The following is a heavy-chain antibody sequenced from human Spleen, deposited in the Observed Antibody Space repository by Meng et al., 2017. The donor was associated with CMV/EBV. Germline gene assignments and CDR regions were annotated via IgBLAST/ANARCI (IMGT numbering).Heavy chain of an antibody. J-gene: IGHJ6*02. Sequence: GESLKISCAASGFIFSNYYMTWIRQAPGKGLEWVSYISSSGSTRYYADSVKSRFTISRDNAKNSLYLQMNSLRAEDTALYYCARFTTVTHGFGYYYGMDVWGQGTTVTVSS. D-gene: IGHD4-17*01. CDR3: ARFTTVTHGFGYYYGMDV. V-gene: IGHV3-11*04. CDR1: GFIFSNYY. CDR2: ISSSGSTR.